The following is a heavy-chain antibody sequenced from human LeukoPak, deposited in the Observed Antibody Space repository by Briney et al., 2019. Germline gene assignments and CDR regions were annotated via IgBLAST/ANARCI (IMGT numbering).Heavy chain of an antibody. CDR2: ISYDGSSK. CDR3: ARALPVWGSYRNFDY. Sequence: GGSLRLSCAGSGSTFSSYAMHWVRQAPGKGLEWVAVISYDGSSKYYADSVKGRFTISRDNSKNTLYLQMNSLRAEDTAVYYCARALPVWGSYRNFDYWGQGTLVTVSS. D-gene: IGHD3-16*02. V-gene: IGHV3-30-3*01. J-gene: IGHJ4*02. CDR1: GSTFSSYA.